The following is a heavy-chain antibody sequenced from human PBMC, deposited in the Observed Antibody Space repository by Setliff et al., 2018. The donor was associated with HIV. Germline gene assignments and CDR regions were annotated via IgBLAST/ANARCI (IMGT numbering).Heavy chain of an antibody. CDR3: ARGEPFDY. D-gene: IGHD1-1*01. J-gene: IGHJ4*02. Sequence: GGSLRLSCAASGFTVSSNYMSWVRRAPGKGLEWVSVLYSGGNTYYAGSVRGRFTVSRDNSKNTLYLQMNTLRGEDTAIYYCARGEPFDYWGQGTLVTVSS. CDR2: LYSGGNT. V-gene: IGHV3-66*01. CDR1: GFTVSSNY.